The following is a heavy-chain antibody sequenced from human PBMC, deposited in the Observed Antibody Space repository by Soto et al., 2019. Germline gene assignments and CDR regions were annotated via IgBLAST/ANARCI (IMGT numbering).Heavy chain of an antibody. CDR2: TYYSGST. CDR3: AREVRSNWVDP. D-gene: IGHD3-10*01. J-gene: IGHJ5*02. Sequence: SETLSLTCTVSGGSINTYYWSWIRQSPGRGLEWIGNTYYSGSTNSGTTNYNSSLKSRVTISVDTSKNQFYLKVTSVTAADTAMYYCAREVRSNWVDPWGQGSLVTVSS. CDR1: GGSINTYY. V-gene: IGHV4-59*01.